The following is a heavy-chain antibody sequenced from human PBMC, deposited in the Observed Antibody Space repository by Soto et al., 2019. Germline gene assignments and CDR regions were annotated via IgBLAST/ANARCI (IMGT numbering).Heavy chain of an antibody. Sequence: EVQLLESGGDLVQPGGSLRLSCAASGFTFSSYSMSWVRQAPGKGPEWVSSISSSGANTYYEDSVMGRFIISRDNSNNTLQLQMSSRRVDDATVYSCATGLTYNCANYFYHWGQGTLVTVSS. D-gene: IGHD1-1*01. CDR2: ISSSGANT. CDR1: GFTFSSYS. CDR3: ATGLTYNCANYFYH. J-gene: IGHJ5*02. V-gene: IGHV3-23*01.